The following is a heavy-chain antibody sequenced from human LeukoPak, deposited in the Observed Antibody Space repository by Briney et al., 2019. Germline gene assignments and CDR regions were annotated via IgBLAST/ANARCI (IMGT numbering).Heavy chain of an antibody. V-gene: IGHV4-39*01. CDR2: FHYSGSA. Sequence: SETLSLTCTVSGGFITSSSYYWGWIHQPPGKGLEWIGSFHYSGSAYYNPSLKSRVTRSVGTSKNQFSLKLSSVTAADTAVYYRARHVLGSSKIDYWGQGTLVTVSS. J-gene: IGHJ4*02. D-gene: IGHD2-15*01. CDR1: GGFITSSSYY. CDR3: ARHVLGSSKIDY.